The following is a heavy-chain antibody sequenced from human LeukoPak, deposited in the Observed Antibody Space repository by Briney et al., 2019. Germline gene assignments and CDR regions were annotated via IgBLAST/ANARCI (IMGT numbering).Heavy chain of an antibody. CDR1: GGSISRYY. CDR3: ARSDYHNSGSHTVFDAFDI. J-gene: IGHJ3*02. D-gene: IGHD3-10*01. V-gene: IGHV4-59*01. CDR2: MDGSGNT. Sequence: SETLSLTCTVSGGSISRYYWSWIRRPPGKGLEWIGYMDGSGNTNYNPSLKSQVTISVDKSKNQFSLKLSFVTAADTAMYYCARSDYHNSGSHTVFDAFDIWGQGTRVTVSS.